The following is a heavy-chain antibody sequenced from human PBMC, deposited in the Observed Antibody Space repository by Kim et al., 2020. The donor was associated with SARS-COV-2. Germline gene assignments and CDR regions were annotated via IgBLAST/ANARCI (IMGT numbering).Heavy chain of an antibody. D-gene: IGHD1-26*01. CDR3: ARMSGSYFHWFDP. Sequence: YNPSLKSRVTISVETSKNQFSRKLSSVTAADTAVYYCARMSGSYFHWFDPWGQGTLVTVSS. J-gene: IGHJ5*02. V-gene: IGHV4-34*01.